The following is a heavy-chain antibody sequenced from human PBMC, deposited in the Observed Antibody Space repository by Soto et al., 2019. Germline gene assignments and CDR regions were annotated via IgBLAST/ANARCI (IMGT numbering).Heavy chain of an antibody. Sequence: EVQLVESGGGLVQPGESLRLSCAASGFTVSSNYMSWVRQAPGKGLEWVSLIYSGGTTDYAESVKGRCTIYRDNSKNTLYLQMNSLGAEDTAVYYCAARNIVAPYWGQGPLVTVSS. J-gene: IGHJ4*02. CDR3: AARNIVAPY. CDR2: IYSGGTT. V-gene: IGHV3-66*01. CDR1: GFTVSSNY. D-gene: IGHD5-12*01.